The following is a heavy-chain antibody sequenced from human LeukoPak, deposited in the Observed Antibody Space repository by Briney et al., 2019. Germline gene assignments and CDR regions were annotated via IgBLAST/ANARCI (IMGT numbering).Heavy chain of an antibody. V-gene: IGHV3-30-3*01. CDR3: ASPNWNYADY. Sequence: GRSLRLSCAASGFTFSSYAMHWVRQAPGKGLEWVAVISYDGSNKYYADSVKGRFTISRDNSKNTLYPQMNSLRAEDTAVYYCASPNWNYADYWGQGTLVTVSS. CDR1: GFTFSSYA. D-gene: IGHD1-1*01. CDR2: ISYDGSNK. J-gene: IGHJ4*02.